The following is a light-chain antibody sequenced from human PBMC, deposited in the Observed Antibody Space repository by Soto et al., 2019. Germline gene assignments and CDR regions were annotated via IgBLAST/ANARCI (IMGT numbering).Light chain of an antibody. CDR1: QGISSY. V-gene: IGKV1-8*01. CDR3: QQYNSYWT. Sequence: AIRMTQSPSSFSASTGDRVTITCRASQGISSYLAWYQQKPGKAPTLLIHTASTLQSGVPSRFSGSGSGTDFTLTITSLQPDDFATYYCQQYNSYWTFGQGTKVDIK. J-gene: IGKJ1*01. CDR2: TAS.